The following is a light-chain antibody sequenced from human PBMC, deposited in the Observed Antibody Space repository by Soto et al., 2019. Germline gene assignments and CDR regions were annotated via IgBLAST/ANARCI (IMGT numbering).Light chain of an antibody. V-gene: IGLV2-23*02. CDR1: SSDVGSYNL. CDR2: EVN. CDR3: CSFAGRTTLV. J-gene: IGLJ2*01. Sequence: QSVLPQPASVSGSPGQSITISCTGTSSDVGSYNLVAWYQQHPGKVPKLMIYEVNKRSSGVSTRFTGSKSGNTASLTISWLQAEDEADYYCCSFAGRTTLVFGGGTKVTVL.